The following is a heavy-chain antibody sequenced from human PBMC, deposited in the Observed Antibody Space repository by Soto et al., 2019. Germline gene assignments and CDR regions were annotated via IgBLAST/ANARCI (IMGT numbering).Heavy chain of an antibody. J-gene: IGHJ3*02. D-gene: IGHD6-6*01. CDR2: MNPNSGNT. Sequence: ASVKVSCKASGYTFTSYDINWVREATGQGLEWMGWMNPNSGNTGYAQKFQGRVTMTRNTSISTAYMELSSLRSEDTAVYYCRVAARQSAFDIWGQGTMVTVSS. CDR1: GYTFTSYD. CDR3: RVAARQSAFDI. V-gene: IGHV1-8*01.